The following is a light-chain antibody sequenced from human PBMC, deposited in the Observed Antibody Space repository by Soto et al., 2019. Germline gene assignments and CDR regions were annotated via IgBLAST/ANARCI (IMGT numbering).Light chain of an antibody. CDR2: SNN. J-gene: IGLJ1*01. CDR1: SSNIGTNT. V-gene: IGLV1-44*01. CDR3: AAWDDSLNEV. Sequence: QSVLTQAPSASGTPGQRVTISCSGSSSNIGTNTVNWYQQLPGTAPKLLIYSNNQRPSGVPDRSSGSKSGTSASLAISGLQSEDEADYYCAAWDDSLNEVFGTGTKGTVL.